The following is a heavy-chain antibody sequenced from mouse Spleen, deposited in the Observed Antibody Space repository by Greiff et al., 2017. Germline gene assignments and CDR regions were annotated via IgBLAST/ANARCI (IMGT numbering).Heavy chain of an antibody. CDR1: GFTFSSYA. V-gene: IGHV5-9-4*01. J-gene: IGHJ2*01. Sequence: DVMLVESGGGLVKPGGSLKLSCAASGFTFSSYAMSWVRQSPEKRLEWVAEISSGGSYTYYPDTVTGRFTISRDNAKNTLYLEMSSLRSEDTAMYYCARSGYRYDVDYWGQGTTLTVSS. CDR2: ISSGGSYT. CDR3: ARSGYRYDVDY. D-gene: IGHD2-14*01.